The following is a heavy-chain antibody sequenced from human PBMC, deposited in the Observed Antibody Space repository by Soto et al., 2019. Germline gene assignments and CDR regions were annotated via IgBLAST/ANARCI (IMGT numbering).Heavy chain of an antibody. J-gene: IGHJ6*02. CDR1: GFTFSSYG. D-gene: IGHD6-13*01. Sequence: QVQLVESGGGVVQPGRSLRLSCAASGFTFSSYGMHWVRQAPGKGLEWVAVIWYDGSNKYYADSVKGRFTISRDNSKNTLDLEMNSLGAEDTAVYYCARDEGGDYRSSWYGYYYYGMDVWGQGTTVTVSS. CDR2: IWYDGSNK. V-gene: IGHV3-33*01. CDR3: ARDEGGDYRSSWYGYYYYGMDV.